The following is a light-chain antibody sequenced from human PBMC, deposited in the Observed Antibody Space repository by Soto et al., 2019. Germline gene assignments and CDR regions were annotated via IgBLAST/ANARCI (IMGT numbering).Light chain of an antibody. CDR2: AAS. J-gene: IGKJ1*01. CDR3: HHTGGLGT. CDR1: QSISKR. V-gene: IGKV1-5*01. Sequence: DIQMTQSPSTLSASVGDRDTITCRASQSISKRLAWYQQKPGKAPKVVIYAASSLDSGVPSRFSGSGSGIELILTSLRLPSDGFSTCRWHHTGGLGTFGQGTKVEI.